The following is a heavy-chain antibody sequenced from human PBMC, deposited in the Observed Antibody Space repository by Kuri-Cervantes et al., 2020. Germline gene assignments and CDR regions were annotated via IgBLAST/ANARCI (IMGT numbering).Heavy chain of an antibody. CDR2: ISFDGSTK. CDR1: GFTFSYYG. CDR3: ARDPYYHDIEATVKNDDY. V-gene: IGHV3-30*03. J-gene: IGHJ4*02. D-gene: IGHD5-12*01. Sequence: GESLKISCAASGFTFSYYGMHWVRQPPGKGLEWVTVISFDGSTKCYTDSVRGRFTISRDNAKNSLYLQMNSLRDEDTAVYYCARDPYYHDIEATVKNDDYWGQGTLVTVSS.